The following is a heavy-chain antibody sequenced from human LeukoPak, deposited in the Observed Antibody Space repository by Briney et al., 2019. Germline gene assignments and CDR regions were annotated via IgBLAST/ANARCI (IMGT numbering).Heavy chain of an antibody. CDR1: GGTFSSYA. D-gene: IGHD3-22*01. J-gene: IGHJ4*02. Sequence: SVKVSCKASGGTFSSYAISWVRQAPGQGLEWMGRIIPIFGTANYAQKFQGRVTITTDESTSTAYMELSSLRSEDTAVYYCARMKDYDSSGYLYWGQGTLVTVSS. V-gene: IGHV1-69*05. CDR3: ARMKDYDSSGYLY. CDR2: IIPIFGTA.